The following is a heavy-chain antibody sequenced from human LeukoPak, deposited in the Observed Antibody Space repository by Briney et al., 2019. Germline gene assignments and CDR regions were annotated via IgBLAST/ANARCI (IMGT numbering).Heavy chain of an antibody. CDR3: ARDRDYYGSRSTLYYFDY. V-gene: IGHV3-21*01. D-gene: IGHD3-10*01. CDR1: GFTFSSYS. Sequence: AGGSLRLSCAASGFTFSSYSMNWVRQAPGKGLEWVSSISSSSSYIYYADSVKGRFTISRDNAKNSLYLQMNSLRAEDTAVYYCARDRDYYGSRSTLYYFDYWGQGTLVTVSS. CDR2: ISSSSSYI. J-gene: IGHJ4*02.